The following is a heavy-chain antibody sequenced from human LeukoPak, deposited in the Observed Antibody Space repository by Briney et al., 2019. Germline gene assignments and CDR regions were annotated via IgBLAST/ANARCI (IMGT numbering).Heavy chain of an antibody. Sequence: GGSLRLSCAASGFTLSSYAMSWVRQAPGKGLEWVSAISGDGRITHHADSVKGRFTISRDNSKNTLYLQMNSLRAEDTAIYYCATKGLVSVPSRYHFDYWGRGTLVTVSS. D-gene: IGHD2-2*01. J-gene: IGHJ4*02. CDR1: GFTLSSYA. CDR3: ATKGLVSVPSRYHFDY. CDR2: ISGDGRIT. V-gene: IGHV3-23*01.